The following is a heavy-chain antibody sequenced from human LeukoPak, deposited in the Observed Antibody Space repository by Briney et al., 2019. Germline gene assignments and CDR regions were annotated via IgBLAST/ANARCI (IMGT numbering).Heavy chain of an antibody. CDR1: GFTFSSYA. CDR2: VSDSGTRT. V-gene: IGHV3-23*01. J-gene: IGHJ6*04. D-gene: IGHD2-21*01. CDR3: ARPGCGGNCYYRMDV. Sequence: GGSLRLSYAASGFTFSSYAMTWVRQAPGKGLEWVSAVSDSGTRTFYADSVKGRFAISRDNSRNTLFLQMNSLRADDTAVYYCARPGCGGNCYYRMDVWGKGTTVTVSS.